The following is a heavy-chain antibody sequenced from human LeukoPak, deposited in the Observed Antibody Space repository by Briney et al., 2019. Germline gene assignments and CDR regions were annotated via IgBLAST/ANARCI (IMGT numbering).Heavy chain of an antibody. V-gene: IGHV3-66*02. J-gene: IGHJ6*03. CDR2: IYSGGST. Sequence: GGSLRLSCAASGFTVSSNYMSWVRQAPGKGLEWVSVIYSGGSTYYADSVKGRFTISRDNSKNTLYLQMNGLRAEDTAVYYCARDRGVRGVPGYADYYMDVWGKGTTVTVSS. CDR1: GFTVSSNY. CDR3: ARDRGVRGVPGYADYYMDV. D-gene: IGHD3-10*01.